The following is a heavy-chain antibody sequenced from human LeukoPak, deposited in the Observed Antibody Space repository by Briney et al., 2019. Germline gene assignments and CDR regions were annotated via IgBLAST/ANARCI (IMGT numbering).Heavy chain of an antibody. CDR3: ERGRPYTYYYGSGSYSDY. CDR1: VVTFSSYS. D-gene: IGHD3-10*01. J-gene: IGHJ4*02. V-gene: IGHV3-21*01. Sequence: GGSLRLSCAASVVTFSSYSMNWVHQAPGKGLECFSSISISSSYIYYADSGKGRFTISRDNAKNSRYLQMNSLRAEAKAVYYCERGRPYTYYYGSGSYSDYWGQGTLVTVSS. CDR2: ISISSSYI.